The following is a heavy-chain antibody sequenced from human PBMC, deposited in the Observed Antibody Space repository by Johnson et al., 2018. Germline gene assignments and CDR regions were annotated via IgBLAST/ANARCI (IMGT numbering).Heavy chain of an antibody. Sequence: VQLVQSGGGLIQPGGSLRLSCAASGFTVSSNYMSWVRQAPGKGLEWVSVIYSGGSTYYADSVKGRFTISRDNAKNSLYLQMNSLRAEDTAVYYCARDGNYEDYYYGMDVWGQGTTVTVSS. D-gene: IGHD1-7*01. V-gene: IGHV3-53*01. CDR3: ARDGNYEDYYYGMDV. CDR1: GFTVSSNY. CDR2: IYSGGST. J-gene: IGHJ6*02.